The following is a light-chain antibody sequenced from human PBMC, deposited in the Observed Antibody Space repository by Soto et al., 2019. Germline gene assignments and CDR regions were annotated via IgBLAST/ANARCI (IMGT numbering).Light chain of an antibody. CDR1: SSDVGGYNY. V-gene: IGLV2-14*01. CDR3: SSYTSSITYV. CDR2: DVT. Sequence: QSALTQPASVSGSPGQSITISCIGTSSDVGGYNYVSWYQQHPGKAPKLMIYDVTNRPSGVYNRFSGSKSGNTASLTISGLQAEDEADYYCSSYTSSITYVFGTGTKVTVL. J-gene: IGLJ1*01.